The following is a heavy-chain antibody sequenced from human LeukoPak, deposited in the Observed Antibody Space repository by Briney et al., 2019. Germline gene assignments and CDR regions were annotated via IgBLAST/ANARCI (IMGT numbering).Heavy chain of an antibody. J-gene: IGHJ4*02. CDR2: ISAYNGNT. CDR1: GYTFTSYG. V-gene: IGHV1-18*01. D-gene: IGHD6-13*01. Sequence: ASVKLSCTASGYTFTSYGISWVRQAPGQGLEWMGWISAYNGNTNYAQKLQGRVTMTTDTPTSTAYMELRSLRSDDTAVYYCARRGMARDFDYWGQGTLVTVCS. CDR3: ARRGMARDFDY.